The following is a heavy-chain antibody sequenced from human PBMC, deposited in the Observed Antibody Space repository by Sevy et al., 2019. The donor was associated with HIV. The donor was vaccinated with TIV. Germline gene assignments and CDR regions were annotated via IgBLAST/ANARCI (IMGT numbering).Heavy chain of an antibody. CDR2: ISSSSSTI. CDR1: GFTFSSYS. D-gene: IGHD1-26*01. V-gene: IGHV3-48*01. Sequence: GGSLRLSCAASGFTFSSYSMNWVRQAPGKGLEWVSYISSSSSTIYYAHSVKGRFTISRDNAKNSLYLQMNSLRAEETAVYYCARVFYRNWFDPWGQGTLVTVSS. J-gene: IGHJ5*02. CDR3: ARVFYRNWFDP.